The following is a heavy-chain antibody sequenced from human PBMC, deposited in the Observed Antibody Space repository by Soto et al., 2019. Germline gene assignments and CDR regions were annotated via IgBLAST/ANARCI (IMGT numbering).Heavy chain of an antibody. CDR2: IYSDGSNK. Sequence: GGSLRLSCAASGFTFSNYGMHWVRQAPGKGLQWVAVIYSDGSNKYYADSVKGRFTISRDNSKKTMYLHMNSLSAEDTAVYYCARDSIAHSPPYSSNWYDYWGQGTLVTVSS. CDR3: ARDSIAHSPPYSSNWYDY. D-gene: IGHD6-13*01. CDR1: GFTFSNYG. V-gene: IGHV3-33*01. J-gene: IGHJ5*01.